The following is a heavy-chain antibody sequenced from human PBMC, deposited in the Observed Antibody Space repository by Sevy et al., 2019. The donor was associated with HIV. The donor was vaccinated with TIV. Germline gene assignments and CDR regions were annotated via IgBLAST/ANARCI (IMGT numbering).Heavy chain of an antibody. CDR1: GYIFTDYY. J-gene: IGHJ6*02. D-gene: IGHD4-4*01. V-gene: IGHV1-2*02. CDR3: ARLTTQPTSDLYGMDV. CDR2: INSDSGVT. Sequence: ASVKVSCKASGYIFTDYYIHWVRQAPGQGLEWMAWINSDSGVTNDAQRFQGEVTVTRDTSLSTAYLELSRLKSNDTAIYYCARLTTQPTSDLYGMDVWSQGTRVTVSS.